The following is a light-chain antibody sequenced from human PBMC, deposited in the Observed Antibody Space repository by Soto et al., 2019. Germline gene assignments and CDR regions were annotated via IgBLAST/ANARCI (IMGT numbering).Light chain of an antibody. V-gene: IGLV1-40*01. Sequence: QSVLTQPPSVSGAPGQRVTISCTGNSSNFGTHYDVHWYQQFPGTAPKLLIYVNTNRASGVPARFSGSKSDTSAFLAITGLQAEDEADYYCSSYTTSSTSVFGTGTKLTVL. CDR1: SSNFGTHYD. J-gene: IGLJ1*01. CDR2: VNT. CDR3: SSYTTSSTSV.